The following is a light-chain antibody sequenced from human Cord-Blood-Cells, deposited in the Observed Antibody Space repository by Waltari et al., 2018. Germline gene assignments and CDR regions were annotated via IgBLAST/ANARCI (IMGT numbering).Light chain of an antibody. CDR1: QSISSW. J-gene: IGKJ5*01. V-gene: IGKV1-5*01. Sequence: DIQMTTSPSTLSASVGDRVHITCRASQSISSWLVWYQQKPWKATKLLIYDDSSFASGVPARVSGSGSGTECTLTISSLEPDDLATYYCQQYNRYSITFGQGTRLEIK. CDR2: DDS. CDR3: QQYNRYSIT.